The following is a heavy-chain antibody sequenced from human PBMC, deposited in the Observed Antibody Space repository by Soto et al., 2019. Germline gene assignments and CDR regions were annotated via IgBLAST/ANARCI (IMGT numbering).Heavy chain of an antibody. V-gene: IGHV4-59*12. J-gene: IGHJ4*02. Sequence: SETLSLTCTVSGGSISSYYWSWIRQPPGKGLEWIGYIYYSGSTNYNPSLKSRVTISVDTSKNQFSLKLSSVTAADTAVYYCGRGGSTITFGGTDYWGQGTLVTVSS. CDR1: GGSISSYY. CDR2: IYYSGST. D-gene: IGHD3-16*01. CDR3: GRGGSTITFGGTDY.